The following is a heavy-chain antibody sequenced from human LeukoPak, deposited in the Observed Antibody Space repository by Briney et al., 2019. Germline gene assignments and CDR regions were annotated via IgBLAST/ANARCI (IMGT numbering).Heavy chain of an antibody. D-gene: IGHD6-13*01. Sequence: GGSLRLSCAASGFTVSSNYVSWGRKGPGKGLGWGSVIYIGGSTYYADSATGRSTIPRANSTNTMHLHMKRLIAEDTALDYFSRGRRGIAANAFAVSGQ. J-gene: IGHJ6*01. CDR3: SRGRRGIAANAFAV. CDR1: GFTVSSNY. CDR2: IYIGGST. V-gene: IGHV3-66*01.